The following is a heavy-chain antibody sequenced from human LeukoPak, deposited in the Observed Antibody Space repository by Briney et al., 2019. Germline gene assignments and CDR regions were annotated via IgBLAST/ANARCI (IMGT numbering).Heavy chain of an antibody. Sequence: PGGSLILSCAASGFTFSSYAMTWVRPGPGKGLEWVSSIIANGGSTYYADSVKGRSTISRDNPKNTLFLQLNNLRADDTAVYYCAKRGDREFDYWGQGDLVTVSS. CDR2: IIANGGST. J-gene: IGHJ4*02. CDR3: AKRGDREFDY. CDR1: GFTFSSYA. V-gene: IGHV3-23*01.